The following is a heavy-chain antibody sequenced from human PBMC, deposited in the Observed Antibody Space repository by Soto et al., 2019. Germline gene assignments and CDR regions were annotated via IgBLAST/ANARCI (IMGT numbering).Heavy chain of an antibody. CDR1: GFTFSSYA. J-gene: IGHJ6*02. CDR2: ISYDGSNK. Sequence: QVQLVESGGGVVQPGRSLRLSCAASGFTFSSYAMHWVRQAPGKGLEWVEVISYDGSNKYYEDSVKGRFTISRDNSKNTLYLQMNSLRAEDTAVYYCARDYYRFNSGYGFSMDVWGQGTTVTVSS. D-gene: IGHD5-12*01. CDR3: ARDYYRFNSGYGFSMDV. V-gene: IGHV3-30-3*01.